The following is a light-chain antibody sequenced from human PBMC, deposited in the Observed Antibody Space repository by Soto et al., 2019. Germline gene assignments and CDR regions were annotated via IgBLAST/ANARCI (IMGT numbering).Light chain of an antibody. V-gene: IGKV1-5*01. J-gene: IGKJ4*01. CDR3: QQYDNYTPLT. Sequence: DIQMTQSPSTLSASVGDRVTITCRASQSISSWLAWYQQKPGKAPKLLIFDASSLESGTPSRFSGRRSGTQFTLTINGLQPDDFATSYCQQYDNYTPLTFGGGTKVDIK. CDR2: DAS. CDR1: QSISSW.